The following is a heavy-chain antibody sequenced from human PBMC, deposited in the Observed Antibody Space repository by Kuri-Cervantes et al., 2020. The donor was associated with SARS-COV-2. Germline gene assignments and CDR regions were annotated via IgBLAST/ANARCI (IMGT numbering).Heavy chain of an antibody. Sequence: ASVKVSCKASGYTFTSYGISWVRRAPGQGLEWMGWINPNSGGTNYAQKFQGWVTMTRDTSISTAYMELSRLRSDDTAVYYCAREGGAEGAFDIWGQGTMVTVSS. D-gene: IGHD3-16*01. CDR2: INPNSGGT. V-gene: IGHV1-2*04. CDR1: GYTFTSYG. J-gene: IGHJ3*02. CDR3: AREGGAEGAFDI.